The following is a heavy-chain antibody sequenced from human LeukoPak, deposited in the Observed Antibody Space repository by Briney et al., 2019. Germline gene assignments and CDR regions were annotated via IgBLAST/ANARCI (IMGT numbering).Heavy chain of an antibody. CDR3: AKEPNGGWYYFDY. CDR2: ISGSGDYT. J-gene: IGHJ4*02. CDR1: GFTFSSYA. Sequence: GGSLRLSCAASGFTFSSYAMSWVRQAPGKGLEWVSAISGSGDYTYYADSVKGRFTISRDNSKNSLYLQMNSLRTEDTALYYCAKEPNGGWYYFDYWGQGTLVTVSS. D-gene: IGHD7-27*01. V-gene: IGHV3-23*01.